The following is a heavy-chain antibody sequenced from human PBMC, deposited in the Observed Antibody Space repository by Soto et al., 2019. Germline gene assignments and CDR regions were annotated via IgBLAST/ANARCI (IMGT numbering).Heavy chain of an antibody. V-gene: IGHV1-18*04. D-gene: IGHD3-3*01. J-gene: IGHJ6*02. CDR2: ISGYNGDT. Sequence: VASVKVSCKASGYPFTRYSIRWVRQAPGQGLEWMGWISGYNGDTEYSKNFQGRLTMTIDTSTTTASMELRSLRSDDTAVYYCARASLTIFGAPYGIDVWGQGTSVTVSS. CDR1: GYPFTRYS. CDR3: ARASLTIFGAPYGIDV.